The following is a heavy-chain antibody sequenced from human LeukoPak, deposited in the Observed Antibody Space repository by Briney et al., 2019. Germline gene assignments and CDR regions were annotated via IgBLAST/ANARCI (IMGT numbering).Heavy chain of an antibody. V-gene: IGHV4-4*07. CDR2: IHTSGST. J-gene: IGHJ4*02. CDR1: GESISSDY. Sequence: PSETLSLTCTVSGESISSDYWSSIRQPAGKGLEWIGRIHTSGSTNYNPSLKSRVTMSADTSKNQCSVKLSSVTAADTAVYFCARDFGAAGSFDYWGRGTQVTVSS. D-gene: IGHD6-13*01. CDR3: ARDFGAAGSFDY.